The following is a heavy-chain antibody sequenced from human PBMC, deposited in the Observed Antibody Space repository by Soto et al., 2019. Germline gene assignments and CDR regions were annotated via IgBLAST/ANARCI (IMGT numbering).Heavy chain of an antibody. CDR3: ARDPRPPSGWLGFWEYGMDV. V-gene: IGHV1-2*02. J-gene: IGHJ6*02. CDR1: GYTFTGNY. CDR2: VNPDNGGT. Sequence: ASVKVSCKASGYTFTGNYIHWVRQAPGQGLAWMGWVNPDNGGTTSAEKFQGRVTMTRDTSVTTAYMELYRLTSDDTAVYYCARDPRPPSGWLGFWEYGMDVWGQGTTVTVSS. D-gene: IGHD3-3*01.